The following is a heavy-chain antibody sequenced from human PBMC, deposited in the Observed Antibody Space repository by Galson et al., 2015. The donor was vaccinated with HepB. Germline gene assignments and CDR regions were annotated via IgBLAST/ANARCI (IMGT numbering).Heavy chain of an antibody. CDR2: ISYDGSNK. V-gene: IGHV3-30*18. J-gene: IGHJ4*02. D-gene: IGHD3-22*01. CDR1: GFTFSSYG. CDR3: AKEYYYDSSGYYPPGY. Sequence: SLRLSCAASGFTFSSYGMHWVRQAPGKGLEWVAVISYDGSNKYYADSVKGRFTISRDNSKNTLYLQMNSLRAEDTAVYYCAKEYYYDSSGYYPPGYWGQGTLVTVSS.